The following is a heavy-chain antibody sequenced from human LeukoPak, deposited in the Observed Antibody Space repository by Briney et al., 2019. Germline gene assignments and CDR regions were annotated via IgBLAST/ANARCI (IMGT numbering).Heavy chain of an antibody. CDR2: IIPILGIA. Sequence: SVKVSCKASGGTFSSYAISWVRQAPGQGLERMGRIIPILGIANYAQKFQGRVTITADKSTSTAYMELSSLRSEDTAVYYCALYCSSTSCYEAPLDYWGQGTLVTVSS. J-gene: IGHJ4*02. CDR1: GGTFSSYA. D-gene: IGHD2-2*01. V-gene: IGHV1-69*04. CDR3: ALYCSSTSCYEAPLDY.